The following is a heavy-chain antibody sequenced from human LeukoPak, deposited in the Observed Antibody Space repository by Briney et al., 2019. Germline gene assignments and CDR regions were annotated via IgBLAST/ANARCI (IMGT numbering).Heavy chain of an antibody. CDR2: IKQDGTEK. V-gene: IGHV3-7*04. D-gene: IGHD3-16*01. Sequence: PGGSLRLSCAASGFTFSGYAMSWVRQAPGKGLEWVANIKQDGTEKYYVDSVKGRFTISRDNAKNSLYLQMNTLRGEDTAVYYCTRGGGGRYFDYWGQGALVSVSS. CDR1: GFTFSGYA. CDR3: TRGGGGRYFDY. J-gene: IGHJ4*02.